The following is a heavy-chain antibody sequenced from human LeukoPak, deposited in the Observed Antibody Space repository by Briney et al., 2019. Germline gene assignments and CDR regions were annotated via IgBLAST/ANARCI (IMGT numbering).Heavy chain of an antibody. V-gene: IGHV6-1*01. CDR3: ARSDSSGYYYGDAFDI. J-gene: IGHJ3*02. CDR1: GDSVSSNSAA. Sequence: SQTLSLTCAISGDSVSSNSAAWNWIRQSPSRGLEWLGRKYYRSKWYNDYAVSVKSRITINPDTSKNQFSLQLNSVTPEDTAVYYCARSDSSGYYYGDAFDIWGQGTMVTVSS. D-gene: IGHD3-22*01. CDR2: KYYRSKWYN.